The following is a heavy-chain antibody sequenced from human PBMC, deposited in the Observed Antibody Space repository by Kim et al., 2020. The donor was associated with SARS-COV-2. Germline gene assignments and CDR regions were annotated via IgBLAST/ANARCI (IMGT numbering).Heavy chain of an antibody. V-gene: IGHV4-34*01. Sequence: SETLSLTCAVSGGSFMGYYWNWIRQSPDKGLEWIGEIHHTGNINYNPSFKSRVTMSIDTSKNQFSLKLNSVTAADTAVYYCARGPWVVRGITISQLDYWGQGILVTVSS. CDR3: ARGPWVVRGITISQLDY. J-gene: IGHJ4*02. CDR2: IHHTGNI. D-gene: IGHD3-10*01. CDR1: GGSFMGYY.